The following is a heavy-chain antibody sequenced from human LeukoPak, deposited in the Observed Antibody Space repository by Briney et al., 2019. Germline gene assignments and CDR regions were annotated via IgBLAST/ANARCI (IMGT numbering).Heavy chain of an antibody. J-gene: IGHJ5*02. D-gene: IGHD3-16*01. V-gene: IGHV3-23*01. CDR3: AKESRGPLVANWFDP. CDR2: ISGSGGST. Sequence: GGSLRLSCAASGCTFSSYAMSWVRQAPGKGLEWVSAISGSGGSTYYADSVKGRFTISRDNSKNTLYLQMNSLRAEDTAVYYCAKESRGPLVANWFDPWGQGTLVTVSS. CDR1: GCTFSSYA.